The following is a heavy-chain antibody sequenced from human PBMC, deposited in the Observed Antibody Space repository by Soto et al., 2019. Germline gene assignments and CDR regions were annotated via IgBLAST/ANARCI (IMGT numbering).Heavy chain of an antibody. Sequence: GGSLRLSCAASGFTFSYHALNWVRQAPGKGLEWVAVISYDGDNKYIAESVKGRFTISRDNSKNTVSLQINSLRTEDTAMYFCARGTTTSAFSAMDVWGKGTTVTVSS. J-gene: IGHJ6*04. CDR3: ARGTTTSAFSAMDV. CDR2: ISYDGDNK. D-gene: IGHD1-1*01. CDR1: GFTFSYHA. V-gene: IGHV3-30-3*01.